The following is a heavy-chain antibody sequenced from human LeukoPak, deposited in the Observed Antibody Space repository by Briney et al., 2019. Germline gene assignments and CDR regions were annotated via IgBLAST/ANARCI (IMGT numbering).Heavy chain of an antibody. CDR2: ISYDGSNK. CDR1: GFTFNSYG. CDR3: VSEDIVVVPAAGEYFQH. Sequence: GMSLRLSCAASGFTFNSYGMHWVRQAPGKGLEWVAVISYDGSNKYYADSMKGRFTISRDNSKNTLYLQMNSLRAEDTAVYYCVSEDIVVVPAAGEYFQHWGQGTLVTVSS. V-gene: IGHV3-30*03. J-gene: IGHJ1*01. D-gene: IGHD2-2*01.